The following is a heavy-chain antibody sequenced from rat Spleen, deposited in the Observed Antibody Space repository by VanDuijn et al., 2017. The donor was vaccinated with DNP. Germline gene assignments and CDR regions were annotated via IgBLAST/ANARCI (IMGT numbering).Heavy chain of an antibody. CDR1: GFTFSNHD. D-gene: IGHD1-6*01. Sequence: EVQLVESGGGLVQPGRSLKLSCAASGFTFSNHDMAWVRQAPTKGLEWVTSISPSGGNTYYRDSVKGRFTISRDNAKSTLYLQMDSLRSEDTATYYCATHTTDYYYVDAVDAWGQGTSVTVSS. V-gene: IGHV5S23*01. CDR3: ATHTTDYYYVDAVDA. CDR2: ISPSGGNT. J-gene: IGHJ4*01.